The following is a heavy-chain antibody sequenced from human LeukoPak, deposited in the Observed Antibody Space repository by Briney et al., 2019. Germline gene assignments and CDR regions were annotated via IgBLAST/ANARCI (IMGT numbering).Heavy chain of an antibody. CDR3: AREVRGLINIFDY. V-gene: IGHV3-30-3*01. CDR2: ISYDGSNK. J-gene: IGHJ4*02. Sequence: GGSLRLSCAAPGFTFSTYAMHWVRQAPGKGLEWVAVISYDGSNKYYADSVKGRFTISRDNSKNTLYLEMNSLRAEDTAVYYCAREVRGLINIFDYWGQGTLVTVSS. D-gene: IGHD3-10*01. CDR1: GFTFSTYA.